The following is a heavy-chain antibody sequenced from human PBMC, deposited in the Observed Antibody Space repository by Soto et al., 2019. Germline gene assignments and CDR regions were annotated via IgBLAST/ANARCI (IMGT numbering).Heavy chain of an antibody. D-gene: IGHD1-26*01. CDR1: GYTLTELS. V-gene: IGHV1-24*01. Sequence: ASVKVSCKVSGYTLTELSMHWVRQAPGKGLEWMGGFDPEDGETIYAQKFQGRVTMTEDTSTDTAYMELSSLRSEDTAVYYGAKWGAPGGSYYSDYYYYGMDVWGQGTTVTVSS. CDR2: FDPEDGET. J-gene: IGHJ6*02. CDR3: AKWGAPGGSYYSDYYYYGMDV.